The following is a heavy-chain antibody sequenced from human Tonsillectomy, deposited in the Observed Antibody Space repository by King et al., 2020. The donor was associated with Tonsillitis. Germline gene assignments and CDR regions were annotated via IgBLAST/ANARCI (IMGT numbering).Heavy chain of an antibody. D-gene: IGHD3-10*01. J-gene: IGHJ6*02. CDR2: TSYRSKWYN. Sequence: VQLQQSGPGLVKPSQTLSLTCAISGDSVSGNSAAWIWIRQSPSRGLEWLGRTSYRSKWYNDYAVSVKSRITISPDTSKNQFSLQLNSVTPEDTAVYYCARLIHYYGSEPRMDVWGQGTTVTVSS. V-gene: IGHV6-1*01. CDR3: ARLIHYYGSEPRMDV. CDR1: GDSVSGNSAA.